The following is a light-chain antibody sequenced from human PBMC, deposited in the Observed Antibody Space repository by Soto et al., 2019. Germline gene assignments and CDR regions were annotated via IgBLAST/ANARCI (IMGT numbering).Light chain of an antibody. J-gene: IGKJ4*01. Sequence: DIVMTQSPDSLSVSLGERATIKCRSSQSVLHRSNGNNYIAWYQQKPGQPPKLLIYWSSTRDSGVPDRFIGSGSGTDFTLTVSSLQAEDVAVYYCQSTYDTPSFGGGTKVDVK. V-gene: IGKV4-1*01. CDR1: QSVLHRSNGNNY. CDR3: QSTYDTPS. CDR2: WSS.